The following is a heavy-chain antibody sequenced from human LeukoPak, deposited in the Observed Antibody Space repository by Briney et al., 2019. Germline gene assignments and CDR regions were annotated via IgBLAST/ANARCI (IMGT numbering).Heavy chain of an antibody. J-gene: IGHJ4*02. CDR2: MNPNSGNT. V-gene: IGHV1-8*01. D-gene: IGHD1-26*01. Sequence: GASVTVSFTASGYTFTSYDINWVRQATGQGLEWMGWMNPNSGNTGYAQKFQGRVTMTRNTSISTAYMELSSLRSEDTAVYYCARWSRWELLNYWGQGTLVTVSS. CDR1: GYTFTSYD. CDR3: ARWSRWELLNY.